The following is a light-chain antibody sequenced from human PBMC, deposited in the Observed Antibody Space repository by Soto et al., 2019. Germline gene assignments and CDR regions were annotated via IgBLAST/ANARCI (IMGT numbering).Light chain of an antibody. CDR2: DAS. V-gene: IGKV3-11*01. CDR1: QSVGSY. CDR3: QQRNSWPPTFT. J-gene: IGKJ5*01. Sequence: EIVLTQSPATLSLSPGERATLSCRASQSVGSYLVWYQQKPGQVPRLVIYDASNRATGIPGRFSGSGSGTDFTLTISSLEPEDFAVYYCQQRNSWPPTFTFGQGTRLEIK.